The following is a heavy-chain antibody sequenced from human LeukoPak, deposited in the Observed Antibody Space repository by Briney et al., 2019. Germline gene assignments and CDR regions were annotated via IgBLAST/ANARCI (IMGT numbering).Heavy chain of an antibody. CDR2: IFYSGAT. Sequence: SETLSLTCTDSGGSISGFYWSWIRQPPWKELEWIGYIFYSGATHYNPSLKSRVTISVDTSKNLFSLKVRSVAIADTAVYYCARSPVGTVVPFDYWGQGSLVTVSS. CDR3: ARSPVGTVVPFDY. V-gene: IGHV4-59*08. D-gene: IGHD4-23*01. CDR1: GGSISGFY. J-gene: IGHJ4*02.